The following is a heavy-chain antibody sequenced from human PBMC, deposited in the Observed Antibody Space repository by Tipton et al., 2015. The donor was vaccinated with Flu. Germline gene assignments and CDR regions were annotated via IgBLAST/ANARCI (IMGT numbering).Heavy chain of an antibody. D-gene: IGHD3-22*01. V-gene: IGHV4-59*07. CDR3: ARAPPEYYDSSGYPHFDY. Sequence: TLSLTCTVSGGSISSYYWSWIRQPPGKGLEWIGYIYYSGSTNYNPSLKSRVTISVDTSKNQFSLKLSSVTAADTAGYYCARAPPEYYDSSGYPHFDYGGKGTLVTVSS. J-gene: IGHJ4*02. CDR1: GGSISSYY. CDR2: IYYSGST.